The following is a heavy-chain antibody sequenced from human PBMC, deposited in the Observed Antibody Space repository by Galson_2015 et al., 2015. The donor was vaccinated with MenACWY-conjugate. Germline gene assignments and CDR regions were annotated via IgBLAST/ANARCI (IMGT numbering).Heavy chain of an antibody. CDR3: AKSRGASFYFDS. V-gene: IGHV3-74*01. D-gene: IGHD1-26*01. Sequence: SLRLSCAASGFIFNTYWMHWVRQAPGKGLVWVSRINPGGSSTTYADSVKDRFTISRDNAKNTLYLQTNSLRPEDTAVVHCAKSRGASFYFDSWGQGTLVTVSS. CDR1: GFIFNTYW. CDR2: INPGGSST. J-gene: IGHJ4*02.